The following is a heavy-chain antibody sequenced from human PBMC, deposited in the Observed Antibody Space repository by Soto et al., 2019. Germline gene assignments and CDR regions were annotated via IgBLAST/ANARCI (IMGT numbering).Heavy chain of an antibody. CDR1: GQTLTSYA. CDR3: ARGRRYYDSSGLYCFGN. Sequence: SLTVSCNSSGQTLTSYARSCARPAPGQGLEWMGGISAIFGKANYAQQFQGRVTITGDKSTSTAYMELSSLRSEDTAVYYWARGRRYYDSSGLYCFGNWVQVTLVTVS. V-gene: IGHV1-69*06. CDR2: ISAIFGKA. J-gene: IGHJ4*02. D-gene: IGHD3-22*01.